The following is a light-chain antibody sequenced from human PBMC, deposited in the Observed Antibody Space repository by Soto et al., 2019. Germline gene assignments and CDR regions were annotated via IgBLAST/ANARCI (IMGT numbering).Light chain of an antibody. J-gene: IGKJ1*01. V-gene: IGKV3-20*01. Sequence: DIVLTQSPGTLSLSPGERATLSCRASETVNSNYLAWYQQKRGQAPRLLIYSASSRATGIPDRFSGSGSGTDFTLTITRLEPEDFAMYYCQQYGSSRTFGQGTKVEIK. CDR1: ETVNSNY. CDR3: QQYGSSRT. CDR2: SAS.